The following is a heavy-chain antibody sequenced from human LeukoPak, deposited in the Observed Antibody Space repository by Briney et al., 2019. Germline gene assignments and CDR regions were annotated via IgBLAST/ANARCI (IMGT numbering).Heavy chain of an antibody. CDR2: ITTYNGKT. CDR3: VRGSAGNHLFDY. CDR1: GYTFSSYD. D-gene: IGHD1-14*01. Sequence: ASVKVSCKASGYTFSSYDISWVRQAPGQGLEWMGWITTYNGKTNYAQKLQGRVTMTTDTATRKADMELRSLRSDDTAVYYCVRGSAGNHLFDYWGQGTLVTVSS. J-gene: IGHJ4*02. V-gene: IGHV1-18*01.